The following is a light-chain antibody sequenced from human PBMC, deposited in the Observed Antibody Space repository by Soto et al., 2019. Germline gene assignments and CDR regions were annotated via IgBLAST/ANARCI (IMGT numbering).Light chain of an antibody. CDR2: AAS. Sequence: DIQMTQSPSSLSASVGDRVTITCLSSQSISSYLNWYQQKPGKAPKLLIYAASSLQSGVPSRFSGSGSGTDFTLTISSLQPEDFATYYCQQSYSTPPWTLGQGTKVDIK. J-gene: IGKJ1*01. CDR3: QQSYSTPPWT. CDR1: QSISSY. V-gene: IGKV1-39*01.